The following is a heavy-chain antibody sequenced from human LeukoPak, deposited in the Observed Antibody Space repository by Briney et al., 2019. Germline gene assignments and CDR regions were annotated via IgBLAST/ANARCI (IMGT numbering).Heavy chain of an antibody. Sequence: GGSLRLSCAASGFSFNNYHMNWVRHAPGKGLEWGSYISRSGDSTSYADSVKGRFTISRDNAGNSVFLLLNSLRAEDTAVYYCVRDLYTTIQGFDYWGQGALVTVSS. D-gene: IGHD5-24*01. J-gene: IGHJ4*02. V-gene: IGHV3-48*01. CDR3: VRDLYTTIQGFDY. CDR2: ISRSGDST. CDR1: GFSFNNYH.